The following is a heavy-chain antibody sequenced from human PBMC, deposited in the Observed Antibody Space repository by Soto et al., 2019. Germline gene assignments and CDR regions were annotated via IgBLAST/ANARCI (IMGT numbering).Heavy chain of an antibody. CDR3: ARRIQYYYGLDV. Sequence: ASETLSLTCSISGGSISGYHWNWIRQTPGKGVEWIGYFYNSGNPNYSSSLKSRVTISIDTSKNQFSLKLRSVTAADTAVYYCARRIQYYYGLDVWGQGTTVTVSS. CDR2: FYNSGNP. CDR1: GGSISGYH. V-gene: IGHV4-59*08. J-gene: IGHJ6*02. D-gene: IGHD5-18*01.